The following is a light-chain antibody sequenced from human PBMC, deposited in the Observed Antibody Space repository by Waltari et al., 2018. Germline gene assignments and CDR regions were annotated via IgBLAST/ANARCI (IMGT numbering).Light chain of an antibody. CDR2: EVN. CDR1: SNDVGGFDY. Sequence: QSALTQPPSASGSPGQSVTISCTGSSNDVGGFDYVSWYQQQPGKAPKLISHEVNKRPSGVPDRFSGAKSGNSAYRTVSGLQADDEGDYHCSSYGGSSTLVFGGGTKLTVL. CDR3: SSYGGSSTLV. J-gene: IGLJ2*01. V-gene: IGLV2-8*01.